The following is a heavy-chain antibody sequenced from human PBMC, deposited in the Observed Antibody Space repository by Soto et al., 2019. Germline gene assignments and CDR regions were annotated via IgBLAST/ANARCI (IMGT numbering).Heavy chain of an antibody. CDR3: AGSGYSGYDYSYYFDY. J-gene: IGHJ4*02. CDR2: INHSGST. Sequence: QVQLQQWGAGLLKPSETLSLTCAVYGGSFSGYYWSWIRQPPGKGLEWIGAINHSGSTNYNPSLKSLVTISVDTSKTQFSLKLSSVTAADTAVYYCAGSGYSGYDYSYYFDYWGQGTLVTVSS. D-gene: IGHD5-12*01. V-gene: IGHV4-34*01. CDR1: GGSFSGYY.